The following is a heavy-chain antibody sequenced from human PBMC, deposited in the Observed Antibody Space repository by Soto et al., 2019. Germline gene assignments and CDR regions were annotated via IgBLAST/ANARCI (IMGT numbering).Heavy chain of an antibody. CDR2: IKSKTDGGTT. J-gene: IGHJ4*02. Sequence: GGSLRLSCAASGFTFSNAWMNWVRQAPGKGLEWVGRIKSKTDGGTTDYAAPVKGRFTISRDDSKNTLYLQMNSLKTEDTAVCYCTTDPEMATILRTLDYWGQGTLVTVSS. V-gene: IGHV3-15*07. CDR1: GFTFSNAW. D-gene: IGHD5-12*01. CDR3: TTDPEMATILRTLDY.